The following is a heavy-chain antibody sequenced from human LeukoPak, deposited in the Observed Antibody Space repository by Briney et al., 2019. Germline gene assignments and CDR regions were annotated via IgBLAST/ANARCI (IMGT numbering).Heavy chain of an antibody. Sequence: GASVKVSCKASGGTFSSYAISWVRQAPGQGLEWMGRIIPILGIANYAQKFQGRVTITADKSTSTAYMELSSLRSEDTAVYYCARGVVVPAEATYYYYYGMDVWGQGTTVTVSS. CDR3: ARGVVVPAEATYYYYYGMDV. CDR1: GGTFSSYA. CDR2: IIPILGIA. D-gene: IGHD2-2*01. J-gene: IGHJ6*02. V-gene: IGHV1-69*04.